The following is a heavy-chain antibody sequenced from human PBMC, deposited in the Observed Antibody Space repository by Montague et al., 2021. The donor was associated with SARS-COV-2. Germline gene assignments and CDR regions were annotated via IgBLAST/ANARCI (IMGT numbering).Heavy chain of an antibody. CDR2: LYFSGST. CDR3: ANYGSSTNCGGY. D-gene: IGHD2-2*01. V-gene: IGHV4-39*01. Sequence: SETLSLTCTVSGGSISSEGYFWVWFRQPPGKGLEWIGALYFSGSTYYDPSLKSRVTISVDTSKNQFSLKLSSVTAADTAVYYCANYGSSTNCGGYWGQGTMVTVSS. CDR1: GGSISSEGYF. J-gene: IGHJ4*02.